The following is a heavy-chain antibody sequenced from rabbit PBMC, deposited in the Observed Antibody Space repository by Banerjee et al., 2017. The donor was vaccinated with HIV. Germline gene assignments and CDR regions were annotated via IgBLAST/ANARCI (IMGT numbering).Heavy chain of an antibody. Sequence: QLEESGGGLVQPGESLTLSCKVSGFSFTKNYVMCWVRQAPGKRLEWIGCINTISGDTVYATWAKGRFTISKASWTTVTLQMTSLTAADTASYFCARDLAGVIGWNFDLWGPGTLVTVS. D-gene: IGHD4-1*01. CDR2: INTISGDT. J-gene: IGHJ4*01. CDR3: ARDLAGVIGWNFDL. V-gene: IGHV1S45*01. CDR1: GFSFTKNYV.